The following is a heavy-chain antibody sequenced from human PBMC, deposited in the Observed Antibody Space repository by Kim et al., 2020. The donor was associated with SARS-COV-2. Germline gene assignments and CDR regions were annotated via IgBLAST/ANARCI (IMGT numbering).Heavy chain of an antibody. CDR2: YAT. J-gene: IGHJ4*02. Sequence: YATADAASVKGRFPISRDDSKYTAYLQMNSLKTEDTAVYYCTRSAAGYNYWGQGTLVTVSS. V-gene: IGHV3-73*01. D-gene: IGHD6-13*01. CDR3: TRSAAGYNY.